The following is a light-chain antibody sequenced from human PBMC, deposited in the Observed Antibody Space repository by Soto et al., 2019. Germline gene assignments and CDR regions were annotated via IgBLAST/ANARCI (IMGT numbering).Light chain of an antibody. CDR3: QQRSNWPLT. J-gene: IGKJ5*01. CDR2: DTS. V-gene: IGKV3-11*01. Sequence: EIVLTQSPGTLSLSPGARAPLSCRASQSVSSHLAWYQHKPGQAPRLLIYDTSNRATDIPARFSGSGSGTDFSLTISSLEPEDFAVYYCQQRSNWPLTFGHGTRLEIK. CDR1: QSVSSH.